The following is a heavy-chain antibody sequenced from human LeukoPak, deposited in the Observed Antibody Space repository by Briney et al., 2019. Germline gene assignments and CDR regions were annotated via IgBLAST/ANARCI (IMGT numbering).Heavy chain of an antibody. CDR3: AKNGVYYDSSGYYRASYGMDV. V-gene: IGHV3-74*01. Sequence: GGSLRLSCAASGFTFSSYWMHWVRQAPGKGLVWVSRINSDGSSTSYADSVKGRFTISRDNAKNTLYLQMNSLRAEDTAVYYCAKNGVYYDSSGYYRASYGMDVWGQGTTVTVSS. J-gene: IGHJ6*02. D-gene: IGHD3-22*01. CDR2: INSDGSST. CDR1: GFTFSSYW.